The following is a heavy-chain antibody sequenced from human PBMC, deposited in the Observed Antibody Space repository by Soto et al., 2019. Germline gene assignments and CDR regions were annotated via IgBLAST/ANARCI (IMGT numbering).Heavy chain of an antibody. CDR1: GGSMTSGDQY. CDR2: INHRGSL. CDR3: ATRITVFGLLIPPFDP. Sequence: PSETLSLTCTVTGGSMTSGDQYWTWIRHRPGEGLEWFGYINHRGSLYYNPSLKSRVTMSVDTSKNQFSLRLSSVTAADTAIYYCATRITVFGLLIPPFDPWGQGTQVTVSS. D-gene: IGHD3-3*01. J-gene: IGHJ5*02. V-gene: IGHV4-61*08.